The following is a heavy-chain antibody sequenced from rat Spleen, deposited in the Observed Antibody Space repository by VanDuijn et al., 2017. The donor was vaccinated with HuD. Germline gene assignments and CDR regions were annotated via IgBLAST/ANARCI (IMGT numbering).Heavy chain of an antibody. V-gene: IGHV2-6*01. J-gene: IGHJ3*01. D-gene: IGHD1-6*01. CDR3: ARWKYTTDWFAY. CDR1: GFSLTNYH. Sequence: QVQLKESGPGLVQPSQTLSLTCTVSGFSLTNYHVSWVRRPAGKGLEWIAGISSGGNTYHNSLFKSRLSISRDTSKSQVFLTMNSLQTEDTAMYFCARWKYTTDWFAYWGQGTLVTVSS. CDR2: ISSGGNT.